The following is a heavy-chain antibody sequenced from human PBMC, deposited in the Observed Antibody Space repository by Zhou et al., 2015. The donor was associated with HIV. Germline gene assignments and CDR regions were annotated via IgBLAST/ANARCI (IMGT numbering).Heavy chain of an antibody. Sequence: EVQLVESGGRCGTAWGGSLRLSCAASGFTFDDYGMSWVRQAPGKGLEWVSLIYSDGRTTRYADSVKGRFTISRDTSDNTVYLRMNSLRLDDTAKYFCVRVTGPQDTEWPYFEDWGQGTRGHRL. CDR1: GFTFDDYG. V-gene: IGHV3-20*04. CDR2: IYSDGRTT. D-gene: IGHD3-3*01. CDR3: VRVTGPQDTEWPYFED. J-gene: IGHJ4*02.